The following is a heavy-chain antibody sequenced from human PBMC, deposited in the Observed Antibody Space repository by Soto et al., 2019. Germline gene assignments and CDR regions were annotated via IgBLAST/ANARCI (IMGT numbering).Heavy chain of an antibody. CDR1: GFTFSSYA. J-gene: IGHJ5*02. D-gene: IGHD3-10*01. Sequence: GGSLRLSCAASGFTFSSYAMHWVRQAPGKGLEWVAVISYDGSNKYYADSVKGRFTISRDNSKNTLYLQMNSLRAEDTAVYYCAREGGKGLNVWFGELWKAKNNWFDPWGQGTLVTVSS. CDR3: AREGGKGLNVWFGELWKAKNNWFDP. V-gene: IGHV3-30-3*01. CDR2: ISYDGSNK.